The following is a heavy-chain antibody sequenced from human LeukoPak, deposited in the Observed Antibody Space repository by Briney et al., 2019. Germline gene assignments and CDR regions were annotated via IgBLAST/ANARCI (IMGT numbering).Heavy chain of an antibody. J-gene: IGHJ4*02. V-gene: IGHV3-7*05. D-gene: IGHD6-13*01. Sequence: GGSLRLPCAASGFTFSRYWMNWVRQAPGKGLEWVASIKQEGRVQHYVDSVKGRFTISRDNAMNSLYLELHSLRAEDTAVYYCARALSNIAVSHTDDMIFDYWGQGTLVTVSS. CDR1: GFTFSRYW. CDR3: ARALSNIAVSHTDDMIFDY. CDR2: IKQEGRVQ.